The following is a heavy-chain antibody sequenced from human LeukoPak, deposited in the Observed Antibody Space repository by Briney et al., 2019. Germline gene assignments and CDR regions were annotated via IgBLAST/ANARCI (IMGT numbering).Heavy chain of an antibody. CDR3: ARVPSSGYYPHFDY. J-gene: IGHJ4*02. D-gene: IGHD3-22*01. Sequence: QSLACTVSSGSVGSGGNLCIWIRHHPGKDLEWIGYIYYSGSTYYNPSLKSRVTISVDTSKNQFSLKLSSVTAADTAVYYCARVPSSGYYPHFDYWGQGTLVTVSS. V-gene: IGHV4-31*03. CDR2: IYYSGST. CDR1: SGSVGSGGNL.